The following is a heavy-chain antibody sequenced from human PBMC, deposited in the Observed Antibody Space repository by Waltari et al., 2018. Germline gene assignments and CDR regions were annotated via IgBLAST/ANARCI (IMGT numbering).Heavy chain of an antibody. Sequence: HVQLEQSGAEVKKPGSSVKVSCKASGGPFSTYTVPWVRQAPGQGLEWMGSIIPFLGISKYAQSLQARLTITVDQSTNTGYMELNNLRPEDTGVYYCARSGEMKGTVDYWGQGTLVTVSS. V-gene: IGHV1-69*02. CDR3: ARSGEMKGTVDY. CDR2: IIPFLGIS. J-gene: IGHJ4*02. CDR1: GGPFSTYT. D-gene: IGHD1-1*01.